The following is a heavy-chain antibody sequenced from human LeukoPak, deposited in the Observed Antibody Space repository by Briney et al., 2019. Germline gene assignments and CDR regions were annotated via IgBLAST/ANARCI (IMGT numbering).Heavy chain of an antibody. CDR3: ARDHRAAVAGTFTY. D-gene: IGHD6-19*01. CDR2: ISGSGGST. CDR1: GFTFSSYA. J-gene: IGHJ4*02. V-gene: IGHV3-23*01. Sequence: GGSLRLSCAASGFTFSSYAMSWVRQAPGKGLEWVSAISGSGGSTYYADSAKGRFTISRDNSKNTLYLQMNSLRAEDTAVYYCARDHRAAVAGTFTYWGQGTLVTVSS.